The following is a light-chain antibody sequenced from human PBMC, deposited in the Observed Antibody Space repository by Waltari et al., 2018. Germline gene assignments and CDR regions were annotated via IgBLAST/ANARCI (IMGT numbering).Light chain of an antibody. CDR2: EDT. CDR1: ELPRKY. CDR3: YSSDSTGLRV. J-gene: IGLJ1*01. V-gene: IGLV3-10*01. Sequence: SNEFTQTPSVSVSPGQTARITCPGLELPRKYANWFQQKSGQAPRLVIYEDTKRPSGIPERFSGSSSGTVATLTITGAQVDDEADYYCYSSDSTGLRVFGGGTTVVVL.